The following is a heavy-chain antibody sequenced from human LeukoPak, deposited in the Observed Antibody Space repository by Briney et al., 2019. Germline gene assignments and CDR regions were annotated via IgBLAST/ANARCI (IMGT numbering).Heavy chain of an antibody. D-gene: IGHD3-22*01. V-gene: IGHV1-46*01. CDR1: GYTFTSYY. CDR2: INPSGGST. J-gene: IGHJ5*02. Sequence: ASVKVSCKASGYTFTSYYMHWVRQAPGQGLEWMGIINPSGGSTSYAQKFQGRVTMTRDMSTSTVYMELSSLRSEDTAVYYCARSLPYYYDSSGYYDWFDPWGQGTLVTVSS. CDR3: ARSLPYYYDSSGYYDWFDP.